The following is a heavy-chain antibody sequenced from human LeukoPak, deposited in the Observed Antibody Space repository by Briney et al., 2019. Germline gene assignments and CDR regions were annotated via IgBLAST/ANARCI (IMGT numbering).Heavy chain of an antibody. CDR2: ISPSGGST. CDR3: ARQYGYPLDRRPFDY. J-gene: IGHJ4*02. Sequence: ASVKVSCKAFGYTFTSNYMHWVRQAPGQGPEWMGVISPSGGSTTYAQKFQGRVTMTRDMSTSTVYMELSSLRSEDTAVYYCARQYGYPLDRRPFDYWGQGTLVTVSS. D-gene: IGHD4-17*01. V-gene: IGHV1-46*01. CDR1: GYTFTSNY.